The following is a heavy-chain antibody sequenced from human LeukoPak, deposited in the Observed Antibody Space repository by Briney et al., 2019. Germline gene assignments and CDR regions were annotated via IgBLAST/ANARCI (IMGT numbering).Heavy chain of an antibody. V-gene: IGHV4-34*01. D-gene: IGHD6-13*01. J-gene: IGHJ4*02. Sequence: SETLSLTCAVYGGSFSGYYWSWIRQPPGKGPEWIGEINHSGSTNYNPSLKSRVTISVDTSKNQFSLKLSSVTAADTAVYYCRLGAAAGTIGEYRDYWGQGTLVTVSS. CDR3: RLGAAAGTIGEYRDY. CDR1: GGSFSGYY. CDR2: INHSGST.